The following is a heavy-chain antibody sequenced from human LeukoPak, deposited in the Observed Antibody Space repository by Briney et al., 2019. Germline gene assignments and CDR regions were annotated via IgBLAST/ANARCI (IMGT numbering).Heavy chain of an antibody. Sequence: SETLSLTCTVSGGYISSSSYYWGWIRQPPGKGLEWIGSFYYSGSTYYNPSLKSRVTISVDTSKNQFSLKLSSVTAADTAVYYCARGPGGIFRVVIYYYYGMDVWGQGTTVTVSS. CDR1: GGYISSSSYY. CDR3: ARGPGGIFRVVIYYYYGMDV. CDR2: FYYSGST. V-gene: IGHV4-39*01. D-gene: IGHD3-3*01. J-gene: IGHJ6*02.